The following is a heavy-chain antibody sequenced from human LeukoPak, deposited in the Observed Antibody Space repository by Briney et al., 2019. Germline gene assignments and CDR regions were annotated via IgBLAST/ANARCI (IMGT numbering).Heavy chain of an antibody. Sequence: SETLSLTCTVSGDSISNYYWSWIRQPPGKGLEWIGYIYYSGSTNYNPSLKSRVTMSVDTSKNQFSLKLSSVTAADTAVYYCAGTLGYCSGGSCSNWFDPWGQGTLVTVSS. V-gene: IGHV4-59*08. CDR3: AGTLGYCSGGSCSNWFDP. CDR2: IYYSGST. CDR1: GDSISNYY. D-gene: IGHD2-15*01. J-gene: IGHJ5*02.